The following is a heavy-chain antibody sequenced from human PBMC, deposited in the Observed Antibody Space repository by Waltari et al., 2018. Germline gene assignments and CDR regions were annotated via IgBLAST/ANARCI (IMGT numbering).Heavy chain of an antibody. D-gene: IGHD2-15*01. CDR1: GFSFNDWA. CDR3: ARARGCSVTGCAGRGWIDP. V-gene: IGHV3-30*07. CDR2: MRYDGSGQ. Sequence: QEQLVESGGGVVQPGMSLRLSCVASGFSFNDWAMLWVRQAPGKGLEWRAMMRYDGSGQRHADSVKGRFTISGDNAKNMLFLQVDRRRVDDTAVYYCARARGCSVTGCAGRGWIDPWGQGALVTFSS. J-gene: IGHJ5*02.